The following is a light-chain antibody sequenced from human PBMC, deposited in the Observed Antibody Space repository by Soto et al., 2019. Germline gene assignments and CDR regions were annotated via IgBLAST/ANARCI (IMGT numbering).Light chain of an antibody. CDR2: GAA. V-gene: IGKV3-15*01. CDR1: QSVFSS. J-gene: IGKJ1*01. CDR3: QQYHNWPA. Sequence: EIVLTQSPATLSVSPWERATLSCRASQSVFSSLAWFQQKPGQAPRLLIYGAATRATGIPARFSGSGSGTEFTLTISSLQSEDFAIYYCQQYHNWPAFGQGTKVEIK.